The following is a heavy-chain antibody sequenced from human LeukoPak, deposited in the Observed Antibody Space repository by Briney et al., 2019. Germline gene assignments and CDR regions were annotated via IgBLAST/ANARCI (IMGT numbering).Heavy chain of an antibody. CDR2: ISSYNGNT. D-gene: IGHD1-1*01. Sequence: GASVKVSCKASGYTFTSYAMNWVRQAPGQGLEWMGWISSYNGNTNYAQKFQGRVSMTTDTSTSTAYMELRSLRSDDTAVYYCARDVPGSIGTTARFDPWGQGTLVTVSS. V-gene: IGHV1-18*01. J-gene: IGHJ5*02. CDR3: ARDVPGSIGTTARFDP. CDR1: GYTFTSYA.